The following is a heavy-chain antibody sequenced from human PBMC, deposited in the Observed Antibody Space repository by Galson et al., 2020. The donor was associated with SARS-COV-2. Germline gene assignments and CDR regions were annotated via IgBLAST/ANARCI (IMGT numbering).Heavy chain of an antibody. CDR3: ARGGSWRWFGEHRPTGYFDY. Sequence: SETLSLTCAVSGGSISSGGYSWSWIRQPPGKGLEWIAYIYHSGSTYYNPSLKSRVTISVDRSKNQFSLKLSSVTAADTAVYYCARGGSWRWFGEHRPTGYFDYWGQGTLVTVSS. D-gene: IGHD3-10*01. J-gene: IGHJ4*02. V-gene: IGHV4-30-2*01. CDR2: IYHSGST. CDR1: GGSISSGGYS.